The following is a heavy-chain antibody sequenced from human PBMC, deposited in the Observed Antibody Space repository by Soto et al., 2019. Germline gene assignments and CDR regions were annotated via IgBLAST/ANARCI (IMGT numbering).Heavy chain of an antibody. D-gene: IGHD1-26*01. V-gene: IGHV3-30*18. CDR2: ISYDGSNK. CDR3: AKMSFFTSGSYLTDY. J-gene: IGHJ4*02. CDR1: GFTFSSYG. Sequence: QVQLVESGGGVVQPGRSLRLSCAASGFTFSSYGMHWVRQAPGKGLEWVAVISYDGSNKYYADSVKGRFTISRDNSKNTLYMQMNSLRADDTAVYYCAKMSFFTSGSYLTDYWGQGTLVTVSS.